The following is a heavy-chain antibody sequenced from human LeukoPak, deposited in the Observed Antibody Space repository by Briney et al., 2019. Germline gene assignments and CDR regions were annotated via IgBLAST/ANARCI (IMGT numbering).Heavy chain of an antibody. J-gene: IGHJ3*02. CDR2: IYYSGST. V-gene: IGHV4-39*01. CDR3: ARPKYSSGRGAFDI. CDR1: GGSISSSSYY. Sequence: ETLSLTCTVSGGSISSSSYYWGWIRQPPGKGLEWIGSIYYSGSTYYNPSLKSRVTISVDTSKNQFSLKLSSVTAADTAVYYCARPKYSSGRGAFDIWGQGTMVTVSS. D-gene: IGHD6-19*01.